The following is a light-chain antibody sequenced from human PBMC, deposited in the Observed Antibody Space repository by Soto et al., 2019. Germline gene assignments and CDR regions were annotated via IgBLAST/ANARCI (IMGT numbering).Light chain of an antibody. Sequence: QSALTQPASVSGSPGQSITISCTGTSSDVGGYDYVSWYQQHTGKAPRLMIYDVNYRPSGVSNRFSGSKSGNTASLTSSGLQAEDEADYYCNSYSTRSTPLVFGGGTTLTVL. V-gene: IGLV2-14*03. J-gene: IGLJ2*01. CDR2: DVN. CDR1: SSDVGGYDY. CDR3: NSYSTRSTPLV.